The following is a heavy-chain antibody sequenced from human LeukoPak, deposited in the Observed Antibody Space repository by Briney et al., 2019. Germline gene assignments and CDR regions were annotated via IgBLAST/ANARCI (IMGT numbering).Heavy chain of an antibody. CDR1: GFTFRSYG. J-gene: IGHJ4*02. CDR2: ISYDGSNK. Sequence: GGSLRLSCAASGFTFRSYGMHWVRQAPGKGLEWVAVISYDGSNKYYADSVKGRSTISRDNSKNTLYLQMNSLRAEDTAVYYCAKDRLWFGELRQNIFDYWGQGTLVTVSS. V-gene: IGHV3-30*18. D-gene: IGHD3-10*01. CDR3: AKDRLWFGELRQNIFDY.